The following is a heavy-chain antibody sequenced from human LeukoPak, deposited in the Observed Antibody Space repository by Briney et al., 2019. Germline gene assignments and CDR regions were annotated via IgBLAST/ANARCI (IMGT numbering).Heavy chain of an antibody. D-gene: IGHD3-10*01. Sequence: GRSLRLSCAASGFTFSGYAMHWFRQAPGKGLEWVTVISYDGSKTYYADSVKGRFTFSRDNSKNTLYLQMDSLRTEDTAIYYCARDVLSFGEFPGAFDLWGQGTLVSVSS. V-gene: IGHV3-30*04. CDR2: ISYDGSKT. CDR3: ARDVLSFGEFPGAFDL. CDR1: GFTFSGYA. J-gene: IGHJ3*01.